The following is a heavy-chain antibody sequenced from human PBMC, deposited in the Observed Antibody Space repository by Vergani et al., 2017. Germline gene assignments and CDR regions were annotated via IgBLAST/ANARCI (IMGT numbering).Heavy chain of an antibody. J-gene: IGHJ6*02. CDR3: AKANPRDSGYDYLYYYLAMDV. CDR1: GFTFNHYA. D-gene: IGHD5-12*01. V-gene: IGHV3-23*01. Sequence: EVQLLESGGDLVQPGGSLRLSCAASGFTFNHYAMNWVRQAPGKGLEWVSGISGSGGSTYYAGSVKGRFTISRDSSKNTLYLQMNSLSAGDTAVYYCAKANPRDSGYDYLYYYLAMDVWGQGTTVTFSS. CDR2: ISGSGGST.